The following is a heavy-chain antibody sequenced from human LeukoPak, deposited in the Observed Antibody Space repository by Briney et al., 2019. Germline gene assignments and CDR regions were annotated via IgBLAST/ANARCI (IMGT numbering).Heavy chain of an antibody. CDR1: GFTFSSYW. CDR2: INSDGSST. D-gene: IGHD5-24*01. J-gene: IGHJ4*02. Sequence: GGSLRLSCAASGFTFSSYWMHWVRHAPGKGLVWVLRINSDGSSTSYVDSVKGRFTISRDNAKNTVYLQMNSLRAEDTAVYYCASQRWLQSSFDYWGQGTLVTVSS. CDR3: ASQRWLQSSFDY. V-gene: IGHV3-74*01.